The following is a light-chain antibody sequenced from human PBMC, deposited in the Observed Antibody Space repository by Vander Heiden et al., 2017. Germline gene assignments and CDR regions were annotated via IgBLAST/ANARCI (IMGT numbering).Light chain of an antibody. CDR1: QGISSY. CDR2: AAS. CDR3: QQYYSYPWYT. Sequence: IRMTQSPSSFSASTGDRVTITCRASQGISSYLAWYQQKPGKAPKLLIYAASTLQSGVPARFSGSGSGTDFTLTISCLQSEDFATYSCQQYYSYPWYTFGQGTKLEIK. J-gene: IGKJ2*01. V-gene: IGKV1-8*01.